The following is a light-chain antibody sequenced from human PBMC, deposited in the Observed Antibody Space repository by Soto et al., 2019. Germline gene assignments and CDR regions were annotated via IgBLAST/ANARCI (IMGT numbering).Light chain of an antibody. CDR3: QQYNSYSRYT. Sequence: DIQLTQSPSTLSASVGDRVTITCRASQSLSTWLAWYQQKPGKAPNLLIYDASSLQSGFPSRFSGSGSGTEFTLTISSLQPDDFATYYCQQYNSYSRYTFGQGTKLEIK. CDR2: DAS. CDR1: QSLSTW. J-gene: IGKJ2*01. V-gene: IGKV1-5*01.